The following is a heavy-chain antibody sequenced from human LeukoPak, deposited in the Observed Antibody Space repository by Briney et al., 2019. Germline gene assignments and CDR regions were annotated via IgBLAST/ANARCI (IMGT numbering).Heavy chain of an antibody. CDR1: GFTFDDYG. Sequence: GGSLRLSCAAFGFTFDDYGMSWVRHAPGKGLEWVSAISGSGGSTYYADSVKGRFTISRDNSKNTLYLQMNSLRAEDTAVYYCANGLITVTTSWFDYWGQGTLVTVSS. J-gene: IGHJ4*01. CDR2: ISGSGGST. D-gene: IGHD4-17*01. CDR3: ANGLITVTTSWFDY. V-gene: IGHV3-23*01.